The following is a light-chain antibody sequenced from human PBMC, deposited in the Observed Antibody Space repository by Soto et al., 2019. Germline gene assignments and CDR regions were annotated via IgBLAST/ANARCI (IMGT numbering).Light chain of an antibody. CDR1: QSLNSNF. Sequence: EIVLTQSPGTLSLSPGERATLSCRASQSLNSNFLAWYQLRPGQAPRLLIYGASTRATGIPDRFNGGGSGTDFTLTISRLEPEDFAVYYCQQYGTSPPWTFGQGTKVEIK. CDR2: GAS. V-gene: IGKV3-20*01. J-gene: IGKJ1*01. CDR3: QQYGTSPPWT.